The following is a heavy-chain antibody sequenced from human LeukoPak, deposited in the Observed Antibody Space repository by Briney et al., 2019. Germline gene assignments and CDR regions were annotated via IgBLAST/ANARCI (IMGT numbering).Heavy chain of an antibody. V-gene: IGHV1-69*04. CDR1: GGTFSRYT. Sequence: GATVNVSCKASGGTFSRYTISCGPEAPGPRLESLGRIIPILGIANCAQKFQGRVTITADKSTSTAYMELSSLRSEDTAVYYCARDVVRGYNLWDAFDIWGQGTMVTVSS. J-gene: IGHJ3*02. D-gene: IGHD5-24*01. CDR2: IIPILGIA. CDR3: ARDVVRGYNLWDAFDI.